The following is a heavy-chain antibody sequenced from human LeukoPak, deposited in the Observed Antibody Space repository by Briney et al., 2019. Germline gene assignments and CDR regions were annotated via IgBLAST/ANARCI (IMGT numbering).Heavy chain of an antibody. J-gene: IGHJ4*02. CDR2: ISGSGGST. CDR3: AKANRIAMIVPLDY. CDR1: GCTFSSYA. D-gene: IGHD3-22*01. V-gene: IGHV3-23*01. Sequence: GGSLRLSCAASGCTFSSYAMTWVRQAPGKGLEWVSSISGSGGSTSYADSVKGRFTTSRDNSKNTLYLQRNSPRAEDAAVYFCAKANRIAMIVPLDYWGQGTLVTVSS.